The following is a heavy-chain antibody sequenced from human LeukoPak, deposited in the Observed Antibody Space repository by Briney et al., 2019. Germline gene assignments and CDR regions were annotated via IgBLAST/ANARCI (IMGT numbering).Heavy chain of an antibody. Sequence: PGGSLRLSCAASGFXFSSYAISWVRQAPGKGLEWVSAISGSGGSAYYADPVKGRFTISRDNSKNTLYLQMNSLRAEDTAVYYCAKYRRYSSSWFDYWGQGTLVTVSS. J-gene: IGHJ4*02. CDR1: GFXFSSYA. CDR2: ISGSGGSA. V-gene: IGHV3-23*01. D-gene: IGHD6-13*01. CDR3: AKYRRYSSSWFDY.